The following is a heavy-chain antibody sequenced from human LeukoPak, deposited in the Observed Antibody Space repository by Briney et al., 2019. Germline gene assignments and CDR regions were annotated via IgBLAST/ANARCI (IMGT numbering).Heavy chain of an antibody. CDR1: GGSISSYY. V-gene: IGHV4-59*01. Sequence: SETLSLTCTVSGGSISSYYWSWIRQPPGKGLEWFGYIYYSGSTNYNPSLKSRVTISVDTSKNQFSLKLSSVTAADTAVYYCARAMYYYGSGSSNWFDPWGQGTLVTVSS. J-gene: IGHJ5*02. CDR2: IYYSGST. D-gene: IGHD3-10*01. CDR3: ARAMYYYGSGSSNWFDP.